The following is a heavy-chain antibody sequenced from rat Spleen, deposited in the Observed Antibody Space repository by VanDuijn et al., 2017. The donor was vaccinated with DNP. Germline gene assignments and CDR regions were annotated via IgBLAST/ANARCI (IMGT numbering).Heavy chain of an antibody. V-gene: IGHV5-25*01. CDR2: INPSGGNT. CDR3: GKNTGYYFDH. CDR1: GFTFSDYY. D-gene: IGHD4-1*01. Sequence: EVQLVESGGGLVQPGRSLKLSCAASGFTFSDYYMAWVRQAPTKGLEWVAFINPSGGNTYYRDSVKGRFTISRDNAKSSLYLQMNSLKSEDTATYYCGKNTGYYFDHWGQGVMVTVSS. J-gene: IGHJ2*01.